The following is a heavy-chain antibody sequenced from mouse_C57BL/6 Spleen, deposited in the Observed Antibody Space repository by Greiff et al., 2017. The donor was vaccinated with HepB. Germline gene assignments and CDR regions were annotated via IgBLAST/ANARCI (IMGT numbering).Heavy chain of an antibody. CDR3: TRWTLRSLAMDY. CDR1: GFTFSDAW. D-gene: IGHD1-1*01. Sequence: EVKVEESGGGLVQPGGSMKLSCAASGFTFSDAWMDWVRQSPAKGLEWVAEIRNKANNHATYYAESVKGRFTISRDDSKSSVYLQMNSLRAEDTGIYYCTRWTLRSLAMDYWGQGTSVTVSS. J-gene: IGHJ4*01. CDR2: IRNKANNHAT. V-gene: IGHV6-6*01.